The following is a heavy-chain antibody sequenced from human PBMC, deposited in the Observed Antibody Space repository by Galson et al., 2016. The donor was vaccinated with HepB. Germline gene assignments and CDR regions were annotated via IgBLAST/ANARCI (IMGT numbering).Heavy chain of an antibody. V-gene: IGHV3-23*01. CDR3: AKCEVDTVINMREWANWFDP. J-gene: IGHJ5*02. Sequence: SLRLSCAASGFIFRRTGMHWVRQAPGRGLDWVSATTSGGSTHYAESVKGRFTIYRDNSKNTLYLQMNSLRAEDTAVYYCAKCEVDTVINMREWANWFDPWGQGTLVTVAS. CDR2: TTSGGST. CDR1: GFIFRRTG. D-gene: IGHD5-18*01.